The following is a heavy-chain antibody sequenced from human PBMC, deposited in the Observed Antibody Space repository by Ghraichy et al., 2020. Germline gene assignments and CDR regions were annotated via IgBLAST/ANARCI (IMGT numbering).Heavy chain of an antibody. J-gene: IGHJ6*03. Sequence: SQTLSLTCAVYGGSFSGYYWSWIRQPPGKGLEWIGEINNSGSTNYNPSLKSRVTISVDTSKNQFSLKLSPVTAADTAVYYCARGLGYYGSGSYLGYYYYYNMDVWGKGTTVTVSS. CDR3: ARGLGYYGSGSYLGYYYYYNMDV. CDR1: GGSFSGYY. D-gene: IGHD3-10*01. V-gene: IGHV4-34*01. CDR2: INNSGST.